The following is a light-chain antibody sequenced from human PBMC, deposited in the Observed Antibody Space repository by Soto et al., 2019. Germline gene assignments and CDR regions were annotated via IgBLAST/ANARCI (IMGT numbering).Light chain of an antibody. CDR1: QSVSSSY. J-gene: IGKJ5*01. CDR2: DTS. V-gene: IGKV3D-20*02. Sequence: EIVLTQSPGTLSLSPGERATLSCRASQSVSSSYLAWYQQKPGQAPRLLIYDTSIRATGIPARFSGSGSGTDFTLTISDVEPEDFAVYYCQQRNIWPPVTFGQGTRLE. CDR3: QQRNIWPPVT.